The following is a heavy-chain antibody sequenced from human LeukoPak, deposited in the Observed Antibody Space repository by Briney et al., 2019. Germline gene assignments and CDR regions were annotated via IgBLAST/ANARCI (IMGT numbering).Heavy chain of an antibody. CDR2: INGDGNST. J-gene: IGHJ4*02. Sequence: GGSLRLSCVASGFTFRSYWVHWVPQAPGKGLVWVSRINGDGNSTSYADSVKGRFTISRDNAKNTLYLQMNSLRAEDTAVYYCARALAVAGTGGYYWGQGTLVTVSS. V-gene: IGHV3-74*01. CDR1: GFTFRSYW. CDR3: ARALAVAGTGGYY. D-gene: IGHD6-19*01.